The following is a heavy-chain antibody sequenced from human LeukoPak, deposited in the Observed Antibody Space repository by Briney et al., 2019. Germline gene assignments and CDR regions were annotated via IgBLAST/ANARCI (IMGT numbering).Heavy chain of an antibody. J-gene: IGHJ6*03. Sequence: PSGTLSLTCAVSGGSISSSNWWSWVRQPPGKGLEWIGEINHSGSTNYNPSLKSRVTISVDTSKNQFSLKLSSVTAADTAVYYCARGPYSSGWYYYYYYMDVWGKGTTVTVSS. D-gene: IGHD6-19*01. CDR1: GGSISSSNW. CDR3: ARGPYSSGWYYYYYYMDV. CDR2: INHSGST. V-gene: IGHV4-4*02.